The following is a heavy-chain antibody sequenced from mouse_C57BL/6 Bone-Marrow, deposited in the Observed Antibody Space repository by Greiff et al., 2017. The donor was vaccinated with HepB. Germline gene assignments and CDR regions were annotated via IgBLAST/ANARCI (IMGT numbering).Heavy chain of an antibody. V-gene: IGHV7-1*01. CDR3: ARDAKATGAMDY. CDR2: SRNKANDYTT. Sequence: EVQLVESGGGLVQSGRSLRLSCATSGFTFSDFYMEWVRQAPGKGLEWIAASRNKANDYTTEYSASVKGRFIVSRDTSQSILYLQMNALRAEDTAIYYCARDAKATGAMDYWGQGTSVTVSS. J-gene: IGHJ4*01. CDR1: GFTFSDFY. D-gene: IGHD1-1*01.